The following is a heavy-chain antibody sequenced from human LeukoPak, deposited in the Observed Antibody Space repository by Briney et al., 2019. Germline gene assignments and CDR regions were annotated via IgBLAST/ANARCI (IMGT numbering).Heavy chain of an antibody. J-gene: IGHJ4*02. CDR3: ARAERYCTSTSCFDY. CDR1: GFTVSSNY. CDR2: IYSGGST. D-gene: IGHD2-2*01. Sequence: GGSLRLSCAASGFTVSSNYMSWVRQAPGKGLEWVSVIYSGGSTYYADSVKGRFTISRDNSKNTLCLQMNSLRAEDTAVYYCARAERYCTSTSCFDYWGQGTLVTVSS. V-gene: IGHV3-53*01.